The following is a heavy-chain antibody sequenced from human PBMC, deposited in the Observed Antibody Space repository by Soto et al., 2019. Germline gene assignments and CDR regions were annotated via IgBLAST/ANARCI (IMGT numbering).Heavy chain of an antibody. J-gene: IGHJ6*01. D-gene: IGHD3-10*01. V-gene: IGHV4-38-2*02. CDR3: ARGEDAFVYYGLGV. CDR2: IFHTGTT. CDR1: GDSIISIYH. Sequence: PSETLSLTCTVSGDSIISIYHWAWIRQPPGRSLECITSIFHTGTTYYTPSLRSRVTISVDTSKNQFSLKLASVTAADTAVYYGARGEDAFVYYGLGVWGQGVTVTVSS.